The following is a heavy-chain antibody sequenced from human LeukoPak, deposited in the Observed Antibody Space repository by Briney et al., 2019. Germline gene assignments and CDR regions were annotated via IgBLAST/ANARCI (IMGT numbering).Heavy chain of an antibody. V-gene: IGHV4-39*01. Sequence: PSETLSLACTVSGGSITSTPYYWGWIRQTPGKGLEWIATIYYSGNTYYNPSLKSRLTISVDTSKNQFSLKLSSVTAADTAIYYCARHTSHSYGVDVWGQGTTVTVSS. J-gene: IGHJ6*02. CDR2: IYYSGNT. CDR3: ARHTSHSYGVDV. CDR1: GGSITSTPYY.